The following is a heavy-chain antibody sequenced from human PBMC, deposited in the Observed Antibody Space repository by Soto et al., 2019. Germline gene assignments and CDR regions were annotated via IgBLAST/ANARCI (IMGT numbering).Heavy chain of an antibody. V-gene: IGHV3-21*01. CDR3: ARDFGRPRGWPPSDDL. CDR1: GFTFSSYS. J-gene: IGHJ2*01. D-gene: IGHD3-10*01. Sequence: EVQLVESGGGLVKPGGSLRLSCAASGFTFSSYSMNWVRQAPGKGLEWVSSISSSSSYIYYADSVKGRFTISRDNAKNSLYLQMNSLRAEDTAVYYCARDFGRPRGWPPSDDLWGRGTLVTVSS. CDR2: ISSSSSYI.